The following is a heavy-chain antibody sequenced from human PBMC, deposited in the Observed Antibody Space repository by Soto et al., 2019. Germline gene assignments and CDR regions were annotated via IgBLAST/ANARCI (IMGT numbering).Heavy chain of an antibody. D-gene: IGHD2-15*01. J-gene: IGHJ3*02. V-gene: IGHV3-21*01. Sequence: GGSLRLSCAASGFTFSSYSMNWVRQAPGKGLEWVSSISSSSSSYIYYADSVKGRFTISRDNAKNSLYLQMNSLRAEDTAVYYCARETANCSGGSCYSGGAFDIWGQGTMVTVSS. CDR1: GFTFSSYS. CDR3: ARETANCSGGSCYSGGAFDI. CDR2: ISSSSSSYI.